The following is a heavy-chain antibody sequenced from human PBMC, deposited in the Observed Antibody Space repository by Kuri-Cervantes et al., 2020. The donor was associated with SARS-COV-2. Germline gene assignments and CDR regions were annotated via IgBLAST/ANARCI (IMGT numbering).Heavy chain of an antibody. CDR3: ARTSHYDQYFDY. V-gene: IGHV4-30-4*08. D-gene: IGHD4-11*01. CDR1: GGSISSGDYY. Sequence: SETLSPTCTVSGGSISSGDYYWSWIRQPPGKGLEWIGYIYFSGSTYYNPSLKSRVTISLDTSKKQFSLKLSSVTAADTAVYYCARTSHYDQYFDYWGQGTLVTVSS. CDR2: IYFSGST. J-gene: IGHJ4*02.